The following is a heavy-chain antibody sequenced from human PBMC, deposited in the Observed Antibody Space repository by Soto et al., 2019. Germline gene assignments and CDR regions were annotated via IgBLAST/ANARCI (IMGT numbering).Heavy chain of an antibody. Sequence: PSETLSLTCTVSDGSISNYYWSWIRQPPGKGLEWIGYIYYSGSTNYNPSLKSRVTISVDTSKNQFSLKLSSVTAADTAVCYCARALYSSFPRYYYSGMDVWGQGTTVTVSS. CDR2: IYYSGST. CDR1: DGSISNYY. CDR3: ARALYSSFPRYYYSGMDV. J-gene: IGHJ6*02. V-gene: IGHV4-59*08. D-gene: IGHD4-4*01.